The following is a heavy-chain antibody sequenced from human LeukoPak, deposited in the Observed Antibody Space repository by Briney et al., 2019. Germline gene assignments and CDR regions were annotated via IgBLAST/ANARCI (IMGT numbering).Heavy chain of an antibody. CDR1: GGSFSGYY. Sequence: PSETLSLTCAVYGGSFSGYYWSWIRQPPGKGLEWIGEINHSGSTNYNPSLKSRVTISVDTSKNQFSLKLSSVTAADTAVYYCASLNKSGYAFDIWGQGTMVTVSS. CDR3: ASLNKSGYAFDI. V-gene: IGHV4-34*01. J-gene: IGHJ3*02. CDR2: INHSGST. D-gene: IGHD3-3*01.